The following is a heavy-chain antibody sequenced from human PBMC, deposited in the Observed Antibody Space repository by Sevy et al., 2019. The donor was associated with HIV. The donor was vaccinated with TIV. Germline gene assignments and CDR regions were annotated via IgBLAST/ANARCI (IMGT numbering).Heavy chain of an antibody. D-gene: IGHD6-13*01. V-gene: IGHV6-1*01. CDR3: ARALGSSSWYGGYYFDY. CDR1: GDSVSSNSAA. Sequence: SQTLSLTCAISGDSVSSNSAAWNWIRQSPSRGLEWLGRTYYRSQWYNDYAVSVKSRITINPDTSKNQFSLQLNSVTPEDTGVYYCARALGSSSWYGGYYFDYWGQGTLVTVSS. CDR2: TYYRSQWYN. J-gene: IGHJ4*02.